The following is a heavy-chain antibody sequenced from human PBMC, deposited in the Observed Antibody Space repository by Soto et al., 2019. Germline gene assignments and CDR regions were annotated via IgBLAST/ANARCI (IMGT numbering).Heavy chain of an antibody. CDR1: GGSISSYY. V-gene: IGHV4-59*01. CDR3: ARANLQKYDISNRNGYPAPQYYYYYYGMDV. Sequence: SETLSLTCTVSGGSISSYYWSWIRQPPGKGLEWIGYIYYSGSTNYNPSLKSRVTISVDTSKNQFSLKLSSVTAADTAVYYCARANLQKYDISNRNGYPAPQYYYYYYGMDVWGQGTTVTVSS. CDR2: IYYSGST. D-gene: IGHD3-9*01. J-gene: IGHJ6*02.